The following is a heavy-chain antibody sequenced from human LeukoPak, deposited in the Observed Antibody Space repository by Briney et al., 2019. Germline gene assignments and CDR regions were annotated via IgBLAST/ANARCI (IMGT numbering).Heavy chain of an antibody. CDR2: ISSSGSTI. D-gene: IGHD3-22*01. Sequence: PGGSLRLSCAASGFTFSDYYMSWIRQAPGKGLEWVSYISSSGSTIYYADSAKGRFTISRDNAKNSLYLQMNSLRAEDTAVYYCAREGAHYYDRSGYIDYWGQGTLVTLSS. CDR3: AREGAHYYDRSGYIDY. CDR1: GFTFSDYY. V-gene: IGHV3-11*01. J-gene: IGHJ4*02.